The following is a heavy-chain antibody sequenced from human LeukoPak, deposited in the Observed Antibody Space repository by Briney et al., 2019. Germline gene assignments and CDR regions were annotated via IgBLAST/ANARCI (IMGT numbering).Heavy chain of an antibody. CDR1: GGSISSSNW. CDR2: IYHSGST. Sequence: PSETLSLTCAVSGGSISSSNWWSWVRQAPGKGLEWIGEIYHSGSTNYNPSLKSRVTISVDKSKNQFSLKLSSVTAADTAVYYCARAYSGYDYLFDYWGQGTLVTVSS. V-gene: IGHV4-4*02. D-gene: IGHD5-12*01. J-gene: IGHJ4*02. CDR3: ARAYSGYDYLFDY.